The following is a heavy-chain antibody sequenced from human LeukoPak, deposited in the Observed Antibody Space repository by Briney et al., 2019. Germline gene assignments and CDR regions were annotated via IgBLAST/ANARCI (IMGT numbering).Heavy chain of an antibody. Sequence: GGSLRLSCAASGFTVSSNYMSWVRQGPGKGLEWVSVIYSGGSTYYADSVKGRFTISRDNSKNTLYLQMNSLRAEDTAVYYCARLAAASRMDVWGKGTTVTVSS. CDR3: ARLAAASRMDV. CDR2: IYSGGST. CDR1: GFTVSSNY. D-gene: IGHD6-13*01. J-gene: IGHJ6*04. V-gene: IGHV3-53*01.